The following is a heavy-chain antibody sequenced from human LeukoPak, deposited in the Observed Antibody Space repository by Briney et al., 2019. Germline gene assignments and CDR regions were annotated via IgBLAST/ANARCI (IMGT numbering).Heavy chain of an antibody. J-gene: IGHJ4*02. CDR2: IYYSGST. CDR1: GGSISSHY. D-gene: IGHD3-3*01. Sequence: SETLSLTCTVSGGSISSHYWSWIRQPPGKGLEWIGYIYYSGSTNYNPSLKSRVTISVDTSKNQFSLKLSSVTAADTAVYYCARVGITIFGVVTGFDYWGQGTLVTVSS. CDR3: ARVGITIFGVVTGFDY. V-gene: IGHV4-59*11.